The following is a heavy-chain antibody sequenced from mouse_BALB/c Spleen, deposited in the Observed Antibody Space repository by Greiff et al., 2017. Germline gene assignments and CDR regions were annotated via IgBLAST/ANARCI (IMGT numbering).Heavy chain of an antibody. D-gene: IGHD2-4*01. CDR3: AREPSTMITSWFAY. CDR2: IWAGGST. J-gene: IGHJ3*01. Sequence: VQLKESGPGLVAPSQSLSITCTVSGFSLTSYGVHWVRQPPGKGLEWLGVIWAGGSTNYNSALMSRLSISKDNSKSQVFLKMNSLQTDDTAMYYCAREPSTMITSWFAYWGQGTLVTVSA. V-gene: IGHV2-9*02. CDR1: GFSLTSYG.